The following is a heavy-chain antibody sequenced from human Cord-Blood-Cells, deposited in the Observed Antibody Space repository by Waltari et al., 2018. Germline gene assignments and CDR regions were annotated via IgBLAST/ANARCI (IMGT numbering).Heavy chain of an antibody. CDR3: AKFSGSYYYFDY. CDR1: GCTFSGYV. V-gene: IGHV3-23*01. Sequence: EVQLLESGGGLVQPGGSLRLSCAASGCTFSGYVMRWVRQAPGKGLEWVSAISGSGGSTYYADSVKGRFTISRDNSKNTLYLQMNSLRAEDTAVYYCAKFSGSYYYFDYWGQGTLVTVSS. J-gene: IGHJ4*02. CDR2: ISGSGGST. D-gene: IGHD1-26*01.